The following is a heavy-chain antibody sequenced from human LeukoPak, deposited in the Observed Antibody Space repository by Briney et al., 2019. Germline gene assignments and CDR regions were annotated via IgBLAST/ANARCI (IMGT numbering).Heavy chain of an antibody. CDR3: ARDPLVGATDR. V-gene: IGHV3-53*01. Sequence: GGSLRLSCAASGFTVSSNYMSWVRQAPGKGLEWVSIIYSGGSTYYADSMKGRFTISRDNSKNTLYLQMNSLRAEDTAVYYCARDPLVGATDRWGQGTLVTVSS. J-gene: IGHJ5*02. CDR2: IYSGGST. D-gene: IGHD1-26*01. CDR1: GFTVSSNY.